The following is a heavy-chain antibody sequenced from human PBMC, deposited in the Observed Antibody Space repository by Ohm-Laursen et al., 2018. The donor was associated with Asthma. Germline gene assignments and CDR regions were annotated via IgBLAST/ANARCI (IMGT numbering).Heavy chain of an antibody. J-gene: IGHJ4*02. CDR2: IYYSGST. CDR1: GGSISSGGYY. D-gene: IGHD7-27*01. CDR3: ARDQRELGISN. V-gene: IGHV4-31*03. Sequence: TLSLTCTVSGGSISSGGYYWSWIRQHPGKGLEWIGYIYYSGSTYYNPSLKSRVTISVDTSKNQFSLKLSSVTAADTAVYYCARDQRELGISNWGQGTLVTVSS.